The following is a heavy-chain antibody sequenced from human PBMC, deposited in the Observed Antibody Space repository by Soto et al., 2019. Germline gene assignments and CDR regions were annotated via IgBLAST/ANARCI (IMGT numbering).Heavy chain of an antibody. D-gene: IGHD3-22*01. Sequence: ASVKVSCKASGYTFTSYAMHWVRQAPGQRLEWMGWINAGNGNTKYSQKFQGRVTMTRDTSISTAYMELSGLRSEDTAVYYCARGYYYDSSGYYYGPWGQGTPVTVSS. CDR1: GYTFTSYA. CDR3: ARGYYYDSSGYYYGP. J-gene: IGHJ5*02. V-gene: IGHV1-3*01. CDR2: INAGNGNT.